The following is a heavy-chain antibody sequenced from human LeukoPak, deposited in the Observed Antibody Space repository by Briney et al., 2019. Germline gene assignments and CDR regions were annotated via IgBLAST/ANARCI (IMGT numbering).Heavy chain of an antibody. CDR2: IYYSGST. CDR1: GGSISSYY. Sequence: SSETLSLTCTVSGGSISSYYWSWIRQPPGKGLEWIGYIYYSGSTNYNPSLKSRVTISVDTSKNQFSLKLSSVTAADTAVYYCAVSGWYGDYWGQGTLVTVSS. D-gene: IGHD6-19*01. CDR3: AVSGWYGDY. V-gene: IGHV4-59*01. J-gene: IGHJ4*02.